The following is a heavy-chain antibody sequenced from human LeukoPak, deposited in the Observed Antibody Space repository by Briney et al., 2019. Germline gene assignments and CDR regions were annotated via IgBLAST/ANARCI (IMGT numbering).Heavy chain of an antibody. D-gene: IGHD6-13*01. J-gene: IGHJ6*03. CDR1: GGTFSSYA. Sequence: ASVKVSCKASGGTFSSYAISWGRQAPGQGLEWMGGIIPIFGTANYAQKFQGRVTITADESTSTAYMELSSLRSEDTAVYYCARINGSIKGYYYYYMDVWGKGTTITVSS. V-gene: IGHV1-69*13. CDR3: ARINGSIKGYYYYYMDV. CDR2: IIPIFGTA.